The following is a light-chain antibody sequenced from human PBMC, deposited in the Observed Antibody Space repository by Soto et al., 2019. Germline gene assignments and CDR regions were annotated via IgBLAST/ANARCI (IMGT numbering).Light chain of an antibody. CDR2: DVS. Sequence: QSALTQPRSVSGSPGQSVTISCTGTSSDVGAYNYVSWYQQHPGKAPKVMIYDVSKRPSGVPDRFSGSKSGNTASLTISELQAEDEADYYCCSYAGTYIYVFGTGTKVTVL. CDR1: SSDVGAYNY. V-gene: IGLV2-11*01. J-gene: IGLJ1*01. CDR3: CSYAGTYIYV.